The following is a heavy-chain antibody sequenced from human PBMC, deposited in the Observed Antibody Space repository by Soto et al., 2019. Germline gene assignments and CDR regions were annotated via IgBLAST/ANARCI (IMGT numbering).Heavy chain of an antibody. V-gene: IGHV1-8*01. CDR3: ARGRSDYDFWSGYHPTP. Sequence: ASVKVSCKASGYTFTSYDINWVRQATGQGLEWMGWMNPNSGNTGYAQKFQGRVTMTRNTSISTAYMELSSLRSEDTAVYYCARGRSDYDFWSGYHPTPWGQGNLVTVSS. D-gene: IGHD3-3*01. CDR1: GYTFTSYD. J-gene: IGHJ4*02. CDR2: MNPNSGNT.